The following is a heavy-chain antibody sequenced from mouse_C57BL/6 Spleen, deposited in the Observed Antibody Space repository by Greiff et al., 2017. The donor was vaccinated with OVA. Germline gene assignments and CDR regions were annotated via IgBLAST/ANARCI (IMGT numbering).Heavy chain of an antibody. CDR1: GYTFTSYW. D-gene: IGHD3-2*02. Sequence: QVQLQQPGAELVMPGASVKLSCKASGYTFTSYWMHWVKQRPGQGLEWIGEIDPSDSYTNYNQKFKGKSTLTVDKSSSTAYMQLSSLTSEDSAVYYCAIDSSGYNFDYWGQGTTLTVSS. J-gene: IGHJ2*01. CDR3: AIDSSGYNFDY. V-gene: IGHV1-69*01. CDR2: IDPSDSYT.